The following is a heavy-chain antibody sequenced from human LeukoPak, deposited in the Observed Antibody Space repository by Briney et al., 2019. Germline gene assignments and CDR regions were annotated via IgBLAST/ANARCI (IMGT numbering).Heavy chain of an antibody. CDR1: GLTFSTSW. V-gene: IGHV3-74*01. CDR3: VRDMGYYDKV. Sequence: GGSLRLSCATSGLTFSTSWMHWVRQAPGKGLVWVSRINTDGNTRDYADSVKGRSTISRDNAKNTLYLQMNSLRAEDTAIYYCVRDMGYYDKVWGQGTLVTVSS. D-gene: IGHD3-22*01. CDR2: INTDGNTR. J-gene: IGHJ4*02.